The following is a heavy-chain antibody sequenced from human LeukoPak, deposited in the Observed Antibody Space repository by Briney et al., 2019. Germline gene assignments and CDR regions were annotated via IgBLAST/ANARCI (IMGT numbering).Heavy chain of an antibody. CDR1: GGSISSYY. J-gene: IGHJ4*02. CDR3: ARAPPLQLWSFDY. V-gene: IGHV4-59*01. CDR2: IYYSGST. D-gene: IGHD5-18*01. Sequence: PSETLSLTCTVSGGSISSYYWSWIRQPPGKGLEWIGYIYYSGSTNYNPSLKSRVTISVDTSKNQFSLKLSSVTAADTAVYYCARAPPLQLWSFDYWGQGTLVTVSS.